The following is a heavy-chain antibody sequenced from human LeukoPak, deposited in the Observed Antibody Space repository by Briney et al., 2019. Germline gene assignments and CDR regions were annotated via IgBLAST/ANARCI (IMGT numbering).Heavy chain of an antibody. CDR2: IKSDGSST. CDR1: GFSFSSYW. V-gene: IGHV3-74*01. D-gene: IGHD3-10*01. CDR3: TTEWDYYGSGSYYDPFDY. J-gene: IGHJ4*02. Sequence: GGSLRLSCAASGFSFSSYWMHWVRQAPGKGLVWVLRIKSDGSSTSYADSVKGRFTISRDNAKNTLYLQMNSLKTEDTAVYYCTTEWDYYGSGSYYDPFDYWGQGTLVTVSS.